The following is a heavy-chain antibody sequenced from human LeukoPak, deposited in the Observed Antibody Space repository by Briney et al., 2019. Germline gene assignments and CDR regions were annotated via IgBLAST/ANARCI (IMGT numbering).Heavy chain of an antibody. CDR2: INPNSGGT. D-gene: IGHD4-17*01. CDR1: GYTSTGYY. CDR3: ARAPTVTTGDY. Sequence: ASATVSCKASGYTSTGYYMHWVRQAPGQGLEWMGWINPNSGGTNYAQKFQGRVTMTRDTSISTAYMELSRLRSDDTAVYYCARAPTVTTGDYWGQGTLVTVSS. V-gene: IGHV1-2*02. J-gene: IGHJ4*02.